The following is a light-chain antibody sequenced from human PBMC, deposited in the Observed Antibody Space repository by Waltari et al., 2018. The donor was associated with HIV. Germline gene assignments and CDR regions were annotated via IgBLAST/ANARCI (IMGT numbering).Light chain of an antibody. Sequence: DIVMTQSPHSLALSLGERATINCKSSQSIFYSSRNATYLAWYQQKPGQSPKLLIYWASSRASGVPDRFSGSGSRTDFTLSISSLQSEDVAVYFCQQYYSTPPTFGQGTRVEIK. V-gene: IGKV4-1*01. CDR2: WAS. CDR3: QQYYSTPPT. CDR1: QSIFYSSRNATY. J-gene: IGKJ1*01.